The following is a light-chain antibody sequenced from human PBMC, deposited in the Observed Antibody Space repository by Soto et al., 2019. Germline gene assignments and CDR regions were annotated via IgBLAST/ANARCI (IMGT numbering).Light chain of an antibody. V-gene: IGKV3-11*01. CDR1: QSVSGY. J-gene: IGKJ1*01. Sequence: EIVLTQSTATLSLSPGERATLSCRASQSVSGYLAWYQQKPGQAPRLLIYDASKRATGIPARFSGSGFGTDFTLTISSLEPEDCAVYYCQQRSKWRTFGQGTKVDIK. CDR2: DAS. CDR3: QQRSKWRT.